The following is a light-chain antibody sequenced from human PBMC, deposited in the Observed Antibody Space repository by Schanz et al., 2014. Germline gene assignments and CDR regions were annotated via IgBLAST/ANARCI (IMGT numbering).Light chain of an antibody. CDR3: ESWDDTLNGVV. CDR2: KSN. V-gene: IGLV1-44*01. Sequence: QSVVTQPPSASGTPGQRVTISCSGSWSNIARNTVNWYQQLPGTAPKLLIYKSNQRPSGVPDRFSGSKSGTSASLAISGLQSEDEADYYCESWDDTLNGVVFGGGTQLTVL. J-gene: IGLJ2*01. CDR1: WSNIARNT.